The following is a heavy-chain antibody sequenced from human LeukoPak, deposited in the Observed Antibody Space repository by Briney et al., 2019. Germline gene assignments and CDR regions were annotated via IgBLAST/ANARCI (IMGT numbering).Heavy chain of an antibody. CDR1: GFTFSNYA. J-gene: IGHJ4*02. V-gene: IGHV3-23*01. Sequence: GGSLRLSCAASGFTFSNYAMSWVRQAPGKGLEWVSALGGSGINTYYADSVKGRFTISRDNSKNTLYLQMNSLRAEDTAVYYCAKGGLPHYYDSSGTDYWGQGTLVTVSS. D-gene: IGHD3-22*01. CDR3: AKGGLPHYYDSSGTDY. CDR2: LGGSGINT.